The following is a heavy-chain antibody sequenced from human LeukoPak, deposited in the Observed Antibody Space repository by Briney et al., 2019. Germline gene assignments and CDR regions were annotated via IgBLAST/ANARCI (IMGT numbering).Heavy chain of an antibody. CDR3: ARDQVTSGYYYDPGDY. CDR2: ISYDGSKK. J-gene: IGHJ4*02. CDR1: GFTFSSYA. Sequence: PGGSLRLSCAASGFTFSSYAMHWVRQAPGKGLEWVAVISYDGSKKFYADSVKGRFTISRDNSKNTLCLQMSSLRPEDTAVYYCARDQVTSGYYYDPGDYWGQGTLVTVSS. V-gene: IGHV3-30*04. D-gene: IGHD3-22*01.